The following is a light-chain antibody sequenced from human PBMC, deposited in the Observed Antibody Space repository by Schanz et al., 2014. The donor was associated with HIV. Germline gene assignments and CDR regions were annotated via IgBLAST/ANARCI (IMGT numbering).Light chain of an antibody. CDR3: QQSYSTPTWT. CDR2: AAS. V-gene: IGKV1-33*01. Sequence: DIQMTQSPSSLSASVGDRVTITCQASQDISNYLSWYLQKPGKAPKVLIYAASNLETGVPSRFSGSGSGTDFTFTISSLQPEDFATYYCQQSYSTPTWTFGQGTKVEIK. J-gene: IGKJ1*01. CDR1: QDISNY.